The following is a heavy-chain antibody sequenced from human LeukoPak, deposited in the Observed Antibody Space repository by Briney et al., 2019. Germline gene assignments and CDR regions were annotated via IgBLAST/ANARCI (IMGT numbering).Heavy chain of an antibody. D-gene: IGHD3-10*01. Sequence: ASVKVSCKASGYTLTGHYMYWGRQAPGQGLEWMGWINPNSGGTNYAQKFQGRVTMTRDTHISTAYMELRSLRSDDTAVYYCARDTMVRGKNYMDVWGKGTTVTISS. J-gene: IGHJ6*03. CDR2: INPNSGGT. CDR3: ARDTMVRGKNYMDV. CDR1: GYTLTGHY. V-gene: IGHV1-2*02.